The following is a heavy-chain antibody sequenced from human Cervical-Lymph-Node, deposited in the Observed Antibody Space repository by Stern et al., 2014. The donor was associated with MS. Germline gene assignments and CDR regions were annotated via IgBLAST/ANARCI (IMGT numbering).Heavy chain of an antibody. D-gene: IGHD3-10*02. CDR3: ARTRSKFDGFDP. Sequence: VQLVESGAEVKQPGSSVKVSCKASGGSFTSSPISWLRQAPGQGLEWMGGILPFLDTPKYAQKFQGRVTITADESTSTAYMELSGLRSGDTAAYYCARTRSKFDGFDPWGQGTLVTVSS. J-gene: IGHJ5*02. CDR1: GGSFTSSP. CDR2: ILPFLDTP. V-gene: IGHV1-69*01.